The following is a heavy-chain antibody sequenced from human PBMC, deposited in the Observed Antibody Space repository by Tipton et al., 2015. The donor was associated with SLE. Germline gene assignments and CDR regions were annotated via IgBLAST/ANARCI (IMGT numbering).Heavy chain of an antibody. J-gene: IGHJ4*02. D-gene: IGHD2-21*02. V-gene: IGHV3-9*01. CDR3: ASDLSKGY. CDR2: ITWNSGDI. Sequence: RSLRLSCSASGFAFDDYAMHWVRQVPGKGLEWVSGITWNSGDIGYADSVKGRFTISRDNAKNMLYLQMDSLRSEDTAVYYCASDLSKGYWGQGTLVTVSS. CDR1: GFAFDDYA.